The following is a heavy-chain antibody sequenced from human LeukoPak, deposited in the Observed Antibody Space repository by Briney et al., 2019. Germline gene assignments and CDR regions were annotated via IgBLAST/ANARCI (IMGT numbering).Heavy chain of an antibody. V-gene: IGHV3-33*01. CDR2: IWYDGSNK. Sequence: GRSLRLSCAASGFTFSSYGMHWVRQAPGKGLEWVAVIWYDGSNKYYADSVKGRFTISRDNSKNTLYLQMNSLRAEDTAVYYCRYYDSSGSQTDYWGQGTLVTVSS. D-gene: IGHD3-22*01. J-gene: IGHJ4*02. CDR3: RYYDSSGSQTDY. CDR1: GFTFSSYG.